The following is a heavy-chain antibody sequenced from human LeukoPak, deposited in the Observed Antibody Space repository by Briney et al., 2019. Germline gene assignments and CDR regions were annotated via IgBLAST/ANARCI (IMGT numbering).Heavy chain of an antibody. CDR1: GYTFTNYA. Sequence: ASVKVSCKPSGYTFTNYAMNWVRQAPGQRPEWMGWINAGNGKTKFSQNFQGRVTITRDTSASTAYMELSSLRSGDTAVYYCARGIWSSHNKEYYFDYWGQGTLVTVSS. J-gene: IGHJ4*02. CDR2: INAGNGKT. CDR3: ARGIWSSHNKEYYFDY. V-gene: IGHV1-3*01. D-gene: IGHD3-3*01.